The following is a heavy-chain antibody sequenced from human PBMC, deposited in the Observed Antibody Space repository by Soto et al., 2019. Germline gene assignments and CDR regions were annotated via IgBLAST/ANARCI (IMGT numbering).Heavy chain of an antibody. J-gene: IGHJ4*02. Sequence: GASVKVSCKASGGTFSSYAISWVRQAPGQGLEWMGGIIPIFGTANYAQKFQGRVTITADESTSTAYMELSSLRSEDTAVYYCARAPIVGATRGGPDYWGQGTLVTVSS. CDR2: IIPIFGTA. CDR3: ARAPIVGATRGGPDY. V-gene: IGHV1-69*13. CDR1: GGTFSSYA. D-gene: IGHD1-26*01.